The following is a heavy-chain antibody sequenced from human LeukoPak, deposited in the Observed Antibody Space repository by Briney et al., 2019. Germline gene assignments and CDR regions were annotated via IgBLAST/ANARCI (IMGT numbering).Heavy chain of an antibody. Sequence: GASVKVSCKVSGYTFTDYYIHWVRQAPGQGLEWMGWTSPKGAGTMSAQKFQGRITMTGDTSISTVYMELDRLTFDDTAEYYCARDNYGTLDYWGQGTQVTVSS. CDR3: ARDNYGTLDY. V-gene: IGHV1-2*02. D-gene: IGHD4-17*01. J-gene: IGHJ4*02. CDR1: GYTFTDYY. CDR2: TSPKGAGT.